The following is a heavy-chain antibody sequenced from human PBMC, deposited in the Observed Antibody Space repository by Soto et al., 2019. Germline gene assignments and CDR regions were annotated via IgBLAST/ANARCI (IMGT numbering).Heavy chain of an antibody. CDR1: GFTFRSYA. CDR2: ISGSGGST. V-gene: IGHV3-23*01. D-gene: IGHD1-26*01. J-gene: IGHJ4*02. Sequence: GGSLKLGCAASGFTFRSYAVTWFRQAPGKGLEWVSAISGSGGSTYYADSVKGRFTISRDNSKNTLYLQMNSLRAEDTAVYYCAKDRSGSYSYFDYWGQATLVTVPS. CDR3: AKDRSGSYSYFDY.